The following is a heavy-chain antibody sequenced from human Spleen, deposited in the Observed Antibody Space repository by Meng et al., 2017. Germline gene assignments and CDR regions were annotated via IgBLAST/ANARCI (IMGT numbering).Heavy chain of an antibody. Sequence: QVQLQESGPGLVKPSETLSLTCTVSGGSISSGDYYWSWIRQPPGKGLEWIGFIYYSGSTYYNPSLKSRLTISVDTSKNQFSLELTSVTAADTAVYYCARNTVTLGRWFDPWGQGTLVTVSS. D-gene: IGHD4-17*01. CDR2: IYYSGST. V-gene: IGHV4-30-4*01. CDR3: ARNTVTLGRWFDP. CDR1: GGSISSGDYY. J-gene: IGHJ5*02.